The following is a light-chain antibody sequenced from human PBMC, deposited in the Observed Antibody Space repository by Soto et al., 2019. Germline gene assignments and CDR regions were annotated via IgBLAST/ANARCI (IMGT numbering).Light chain of an antibody. J-gene: IGKJ2*01. V-gene: IGKV2-28*01. CDR2: LGS. Sequence: DLVMTQSPLSLPVTPGEPASISCRSSQSLLHSNGYNYLDWYLQKPGQSPQLLIYLGSNRASEVPDRFSGSGSGTDFTLKISRVEAEDVGVYYCMPALQTPPYTFGQGTKLEIK. CDR3: MPALQTPPYT. CDR1: QSLLHSNGYNY.